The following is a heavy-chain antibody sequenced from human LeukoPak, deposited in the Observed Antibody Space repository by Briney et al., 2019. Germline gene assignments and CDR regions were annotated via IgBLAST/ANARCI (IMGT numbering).Heavy chain of an antibody. Sequence: PGGSLRLSCAASGYTFTGYYMHWVRQAPGQGLEWMGWINGNSGGTKYAQKFQGRVTMTRDTSISTAYMELNRLRSDDTAVYYCARGDDYIWGSAFNWFDPWGQGTLVTVSS. CDR2: INGNSGGT. CDR3: ARGDDYIWGSAFNWFDP. J-gene: IGHJ5*02. D-gene: IGHD3-16*01. CDR1: GYTFTGYY. V-gene: IGHV1-2*02.